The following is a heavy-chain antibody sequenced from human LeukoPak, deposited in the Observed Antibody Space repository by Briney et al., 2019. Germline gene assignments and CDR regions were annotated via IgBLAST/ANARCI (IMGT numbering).Heavy chain of an antibody. Sequence: AASVKVSCKASGGTFSSYAISWVRQAPGQGLEWMGGIIPIFGTANYAQKFQGRVTMTEDTSTDTAYMELSSLRSEDTAVYYCATFYGSGSYYRGFFDYWGQGTLVTVSS. D-gene: IGHD3-10*01. CDR1: GGTFSSYA. J-gene: IGHJ4*02. V-gene: IGHV1-69*06. CDR3: ATFYGSGSYYRGFFDY. CDR2: IIPIFGTA.